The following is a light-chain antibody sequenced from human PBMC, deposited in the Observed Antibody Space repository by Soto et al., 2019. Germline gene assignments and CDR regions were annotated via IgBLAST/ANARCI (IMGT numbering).Light chain of an antibody. CDR2: DDN. V-gene: IGLV1-51*01. J-gene: IGLJ1*01. CDR1: SSNIGGNS. CDR3: GSWDSSLSAYV. Sequence: HSVLTQQTSVSAAPGQKITISSSGRSSNIGGNSVSWYQQLPGTAPKLLIYDDNKRPSGIPDRFSGSKSGTSATLGITGFQTGDEADYYCGSWDSSLSAYVFGTGTKVTVL.